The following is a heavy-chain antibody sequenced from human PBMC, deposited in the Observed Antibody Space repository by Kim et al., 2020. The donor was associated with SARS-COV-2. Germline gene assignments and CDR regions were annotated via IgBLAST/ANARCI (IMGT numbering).Heavy chain of an antibody. CDR2: FDPEDGET. CDR3: AATFKSIALLLSTFDY. Sequence: ASVKVSCKVSGHTLSELSMHWVRQTPGEGLEWMGGFDPEDGETVYAQKFQGRFTMTEDTSTDTVYMELRSLRSEDTAVYFCAATFKSIALLLSTFDYWGQGTLVTV. V-gene: IGHV1-24*01. J-gene: IGHJ4*02. CDR1: GHTLSELS. D-gene: IGHD2-21*01.